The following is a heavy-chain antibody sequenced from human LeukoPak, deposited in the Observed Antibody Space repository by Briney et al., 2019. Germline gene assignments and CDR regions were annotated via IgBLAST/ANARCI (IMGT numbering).Heavy chain of an antibody. CDR1: GFTVSSNY. CDR3: ARDREVGATQDY. J-gene: IGHJ4*02. V-gene: IGHV3-53*01. Sequence: GGPLRLSCAASGFTVSSNYMSWVRQAPGKGLEWVSVIYSGGSTYYADSVKGRFTISRDNSKNTLYLQMNSLRAEDTAVYYCARDREVGATQDYWGQGTLVTVSS. D-gene: IGHD1-26*01. CDR2: IYSGGST.